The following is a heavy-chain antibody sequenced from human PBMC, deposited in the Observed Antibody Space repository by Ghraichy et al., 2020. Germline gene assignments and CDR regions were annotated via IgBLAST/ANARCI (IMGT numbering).Heavy chain of an antibody. D-gene: IGHD6-13*01. J-gene: IGHJ4*02. Sequence: GEALNIPCAASGFTFSSYSMNWVRQAPGKGLEWVSYISSSSSTIYYADSVKGRFTISRDNAKNSLYLQMNSLRAEDTAVYYCARLFAAAGTWDIDYWGQGTLVTVSS. CDR1: GFTFSSYS. CDR2: ISSSSSTI. V-gene: IGHV3-48*04. CDR3: ARLFAAAGTWDIDY.